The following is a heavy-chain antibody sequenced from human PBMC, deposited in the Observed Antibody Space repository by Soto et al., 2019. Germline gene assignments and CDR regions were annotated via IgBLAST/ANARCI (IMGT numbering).Heavy chain of an antibody. D-gene: IGHD6-13*01. J-gene: IGHJ4*02. CDR3: ARDPRIIAAAGTGDY. Sequence: GESLKISCAASGFTFSSYWMSWVRQAPGKGLEWVANIKQDGSEKYYVDSVKGRFTISRDNAKNSLYLQMNSLRAEDTAVYYCARDPRIIAAAGTGDYWGQGTLVTVSS. CDR2: IKQDGSEK. CDR1: GFTFSSYW. V-gene: IGHV3-7*01.